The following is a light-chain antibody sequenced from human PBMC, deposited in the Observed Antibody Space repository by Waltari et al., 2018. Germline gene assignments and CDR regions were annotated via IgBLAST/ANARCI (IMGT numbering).Light chain of an antibody. CDR2: GAS. CDR1: QSFSITY. J-gene: IGKJ4*01. Sequence: EVLFTQSPGPLSLSPGEIDNLPCRASQSFSITYLDRYQQTPGPAPRLTLSGASSSATGISDRVSGSGSGTDFTLTISRLAPEDFAVYYCQQYGSSPFTFGGGTKVEIK. V-gene: IGKV3-20*01. CDR3: QQYGSSPFT.